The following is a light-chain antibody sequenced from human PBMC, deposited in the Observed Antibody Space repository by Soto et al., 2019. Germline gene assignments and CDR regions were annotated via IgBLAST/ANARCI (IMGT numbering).Light chain of an antibody. CDR1: SSNIGAGYD. CDR2: GNS. CDR3: QSYDSSLSGSWV. Sequence: QSVLTQPPSVSWAPGQRVTISCTGSSSNIGAGYDVHWYQQLPGTAPKLLIYGNSNRPSGVPDRFSGSKSGTSASLAITGLQAEDEADYSCQSYDSSLSGSWVFGGGTKLTVL. V-gene: IGLV1-40*01. J-gene: IGLJ3*02.